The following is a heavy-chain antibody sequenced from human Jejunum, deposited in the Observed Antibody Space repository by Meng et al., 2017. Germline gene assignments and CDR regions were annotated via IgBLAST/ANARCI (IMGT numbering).Heavy chain of an antibody. Sequence: GESLKISCAASGFSFSSYQMNWVRQAPGKGLEWISHITNTASSIHDADSVRGRFTISRDNSINSLYLQMDSLRADDTAVYYCAGGRGYDSSGYYHYFDDWGQGTLVTVSS. CDR1: GFSFSSYQ. J-gene: IGHJ4*02. CDR3: AGGRGYDSSGYYHYFDD. CDR2: ITNTASSI. D-gene: IGHD3-22*01. V-gene: IGHV3-48*03.